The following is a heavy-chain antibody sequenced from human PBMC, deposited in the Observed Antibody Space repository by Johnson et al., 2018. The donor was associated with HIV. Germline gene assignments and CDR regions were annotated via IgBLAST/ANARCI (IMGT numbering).Heavy chain of an antibody. V-gene: IGHV3-53*01. CDR1: GFTVSSNY. D-gene: IGHD1-1*01. CDR2: IYSGGST. J-gene: IGHJ3*02. Sequence: VHLVESGGGLIQPGGSLRLSCAASGFTVSSNYMSWVRQAPGKGLECVSVIYSGGSTYYADSVKGRFTISRDTSKNTLYLQMNSLRAEYTAVYYCARDGGNWNDVDAFDIWGQGTMVTVSS. CDR3: ARDGGNWNDVDAFDI.